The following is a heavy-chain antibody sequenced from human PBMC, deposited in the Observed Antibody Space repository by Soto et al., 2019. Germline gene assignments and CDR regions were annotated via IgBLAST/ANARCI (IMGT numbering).Heavy chain of an antibody. CDR1: GFAFSNSW. J-gene: IGHJ4*02. CDR2: MNSDGTT. V-gene: IGHV3-15*07. Sequence: SLRLSCVASGFAFSNSWMYWVRQAPGKGLVWVSRMNSDGTTDYTAPVKGRFTISRDDSKNTLDLQMNSLRIEDTAVYYCTTNPVGYRYFDYWGQGTLVTVSS. D-gene: IGHD5-18*01. CDR3: TTNPVGYRYFDY.